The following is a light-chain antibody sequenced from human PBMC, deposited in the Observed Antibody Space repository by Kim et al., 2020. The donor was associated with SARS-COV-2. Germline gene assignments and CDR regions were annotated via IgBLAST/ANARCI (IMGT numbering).Light chain of an antibody. CDR1: NIGSRS. CDR2: YDS. V-gene: IGLV3-21*04. J-gene: IGLJ2*01. CDR3: QVWDSAVV. Sequence: SVAPGKTAGVTCVGNNIGSRSGRWYQQTPGQAPVLVIYYDSDRPSGIPERFSGSNSGNTATLTISRVEAGDEGDYYCQVWDSAVVFGGGTQLTVL.